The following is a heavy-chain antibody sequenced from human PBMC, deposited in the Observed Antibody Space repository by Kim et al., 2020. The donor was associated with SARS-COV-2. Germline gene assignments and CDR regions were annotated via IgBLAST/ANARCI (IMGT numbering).Heavy chain of an antibody. Sequence: GGSLRLSCAASGFTFSDYYMSWIRQAPGKGLEWVSYISSSSSYTNYADSVKGRFTIARDNAKNSLYRQMNNLGAEDTAVYYCACYSDIVATIPHWGQGTLVTVSS. J-gene: IGHJ4*02. CDR1: GFTFSDYY. D-gene: IGHD5-12*01. V-gene: IGHV3-11*03. CDR3: ACYSDIVATIPH. CDR2: ISSSSSYT.